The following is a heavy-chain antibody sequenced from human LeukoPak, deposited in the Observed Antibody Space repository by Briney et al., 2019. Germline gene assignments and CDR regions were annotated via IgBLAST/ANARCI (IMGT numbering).Heavy chain of an antibody. CDR1: GFTFSSYA. J-gene: IGHJ4*02. V-gene: IGHV3-30-3*01. CDR2: ISYDGSNK. CDR3: ARRTPAAPSDY. Sequence: PGRSLRLSCVASGFTFSSYAMHWVRQAPGKGLEWVALISYDGSNKYYADSVKGRFTISRDNSKNTLYLQMNSLRAEDTAVYYWARRTPAAPSDYWGQGTLVTVSS. D-gene: IGHD2-2*01.